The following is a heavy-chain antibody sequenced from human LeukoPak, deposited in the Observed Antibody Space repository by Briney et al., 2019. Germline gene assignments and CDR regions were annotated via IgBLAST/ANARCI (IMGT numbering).Heavy chain of an antibody. D-gene: IGHD3-10*01. J-gene: IGHJ4*02. V-gene: IGHV3-48*03. CDR3: ARDRGSYYTCFDY. Sequence: PGGSLRLSXAASGFTFSSYEMNWVRQAPGKGLEWVSYISSSGSTIYYADSVKGRFTISRDNAKNSLYLQMNSLRAEDTAVYYCARDRGSYYTCFDYWGQGTLVTVSS. CDR1: GFTFSSYE. CDR2: ISSSGSTI.